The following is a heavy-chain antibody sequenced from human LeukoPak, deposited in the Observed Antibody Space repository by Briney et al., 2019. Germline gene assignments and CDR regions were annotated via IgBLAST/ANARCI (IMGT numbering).Heavy chain of an antibody. D-gene: IGHD2-2*01. Sequence: ASVKVSCKASGYTFTSYDINWVRQATGRGLEWMGWMNPNSGNTGYAQKFQGRVTMTRNTSISTAYMELSSLRSEDTAVYYCARESPVVVPAAKSSGFDYWGQGTLVTVSS. J-gene: IGHJ4*02. CDR1: GYTFTSYD. V-gene: IGHV1-8*01. CDR3: ARESPVVVPAAKSSGFDY. CDR2: MNPNSGNT.